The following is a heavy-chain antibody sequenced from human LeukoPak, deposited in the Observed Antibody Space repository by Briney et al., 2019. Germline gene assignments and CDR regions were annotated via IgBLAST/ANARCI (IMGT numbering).Heavy chain of an antibody. J-gene: IGHJ4*02. CDR3: AREVRAYYDSSGTFDY. CDR1: GGTFSSYA. D-gene: IGHD3-22*01. Sequence: SVKVSCKASGGTFSSYAISWVRQAPGQGLEWMGGIIPIFGTANYAQKFQGRVTITADESTSTAYMELSSLRSEDTAVYYCAREVRAYYDSSGTFDYWGQGTLVTVSS. V-gene: IGHV1-69*13. CDR2: IIPIFGTA.